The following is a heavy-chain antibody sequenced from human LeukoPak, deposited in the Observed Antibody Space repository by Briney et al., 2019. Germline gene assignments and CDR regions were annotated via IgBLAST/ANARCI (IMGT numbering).Heavy chain of an antibody. CDR2: IYYSGST. CDR3: ARDGDYDWYFDL. CDR1: GGSFSGYY. J-gene: IGHJ2*01. V-gene: IGHV4-59*01. D-gene: IGHD4-17*01. Sequence: KPSETLSLTCAVYGGSFSGYYWSWIRQPPGKGLEWIGYIYYSGSTNYNPSLKSRTTISLDTSKSQFSLKLNSVTAADTAVYYCARDGDYDWYFDLWGRGTLVTVSS.